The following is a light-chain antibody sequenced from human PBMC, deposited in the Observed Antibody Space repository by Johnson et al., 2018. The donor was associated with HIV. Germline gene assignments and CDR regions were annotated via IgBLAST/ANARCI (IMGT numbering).Light chain of an antibody. V-gene: IGLV1-51*02. CDR1: TSNIGNNY. J-gene: IGLJ1*01. CDR2: ENN. CDR3: GTWDSSLSAHYV. Sequence: VLTQSPSVSAAPGQKVTISCSGSTSNIGNNYVSWYQHLPGTAPKLLICENNKRPSGIPDRFSGSKSGTSATLGITGLQTGDEADYYCGTWDSSLSAHYVFGTGTKITVL.